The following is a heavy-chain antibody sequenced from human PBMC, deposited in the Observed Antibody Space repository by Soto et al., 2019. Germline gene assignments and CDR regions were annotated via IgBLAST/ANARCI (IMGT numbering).Heavy chain of an antibody. D-gene: IGHD2-15*01. Sequence: SHPLXLTCVMSGYSVSTNIARGDLIMQSPSRGLEWLGRTYLRSKWYNEYAVSVKSRIAIRPDTSKNLFSLQLSSVTPEDTAVYLCARAEVALDEFDLWGQGTVVTV. CDR1: GYSVSTNIAR. V-gene: IGHV6-1*01. CDR3: ARAEVALDEFDL. J-gene: IGHJ3*01. CDR2: TYLRSKWYN.